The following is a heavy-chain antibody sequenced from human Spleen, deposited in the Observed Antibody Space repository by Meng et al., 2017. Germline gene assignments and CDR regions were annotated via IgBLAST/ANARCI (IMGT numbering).Heavy chain of an antibody. V-gene: IGHV7-4-1*02. CDR1: GYIFTNYA. CDR2: INTNNGNP. Sequence: QVQLVQSGSELKKTGASGKVSCKASGYIFTNYAMNWVRQAPGQGLEWMGWINTNNGNPTYAQDFTGRFVFSLDTSVRTAYLQISSLKTDDTAVYYCARGSLEADEDPGWGQGTLVTVSS. CDR3: ARGSLEADEDPG. D-gene: IGHD6-13*01. J-gene: IGHJ4*02.